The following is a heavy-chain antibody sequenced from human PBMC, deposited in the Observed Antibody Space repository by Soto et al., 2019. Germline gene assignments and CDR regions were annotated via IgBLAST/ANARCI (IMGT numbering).Heavy chain of an antibody. V-gene: IGHV1-69*06. CDR3: ARTDCTNGVCYTDWYFDL. D-gene: IGHD2-8*01. J-gene: IGHJ2*01. CDR2: IIPIFGTA. Sequence: QVQLVQSGAEVKKPGSSVKVSCKASGGTFSSYAISWVRQAPGQGLEWMGGIIPIFGTANYAQKFQGRVTITADKSRGTAYMELSSFGSEDTAVYYCARTDCTNGVCYTDWYFDLWGRGTLVTVSS. CDR1: GGTFSSYA.